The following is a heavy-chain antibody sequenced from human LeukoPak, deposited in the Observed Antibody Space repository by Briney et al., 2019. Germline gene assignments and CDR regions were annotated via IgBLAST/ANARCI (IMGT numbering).Heavy chain of an antibody. CDR2: IYPSGST. D-gene: IGHD3-3*01. V-gene: IGHV4-4*09. Sequence: SETLSLTCTVSGGSTSSYYWSWLRQPPGKGLDGIDYIYPSGSTNYNPSIKSRVTISVYTSKNQFSLKLSSVTAADTAVYYCARQNERLGAVYILGEGTMVTVSS. J-gene: IGHJ3*02. CDR3: ARQNERLGAVYI. CDR1: GGSTSSYY.